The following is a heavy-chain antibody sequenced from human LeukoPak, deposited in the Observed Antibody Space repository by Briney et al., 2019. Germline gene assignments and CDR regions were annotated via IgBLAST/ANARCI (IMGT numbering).Heavy chain of an antibody. V-gene: IGHV3-30-3*01. Sequence: GGSLRLSCAASGVTFSTYAMHWVRQAPGKGLEWVAVISYDGNNKYYADSVKGRFTISRDNSKNTLYLQMNSLRAEDTAVYYCARGGYYDSSGYYYYGYWGQGTLVTVSS. CDR3: ARGGYYDSSGYYYYGY. D-gene: IGHD3-22*01. J-gene: IGHJ4*01. CDR2: ISYDGNNK. CDR1: GVTFSTYA.